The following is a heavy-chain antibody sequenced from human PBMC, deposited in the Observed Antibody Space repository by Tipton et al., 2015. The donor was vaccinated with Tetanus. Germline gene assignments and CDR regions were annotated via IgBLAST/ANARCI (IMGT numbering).Heavy chain of an antibody. J-gene: IGHJ4*02. CDR3: ARAHCTDGVCNFDF. CDR2: IYPGDSDT. CDR1: GYIFTNYR. D-gene: IGHD2-8*01. V-gene: IGHV5-51*01. Sequence: QLVQSGGEVKKPGESLKISCKGSGYIFTNYRIGWVRQKPGKGLEWMGIIYPGDSDTRYSPSFQGQVTISVDKSINTAYLQWSSLKASDTSVFYCARAHCTDGVCNFDFWGQGALVTVAS.